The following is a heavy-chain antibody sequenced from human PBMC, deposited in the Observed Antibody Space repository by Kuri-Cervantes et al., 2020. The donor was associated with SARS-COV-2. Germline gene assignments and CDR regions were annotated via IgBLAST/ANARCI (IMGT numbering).Heavy chain of an antibody. Sequence: SETLSLTCTVSGGSISSYYWSWIRQPAGKALQWIGYIYQGGHTYYSPSLMSRATISVDKSNNKFSLELTSVTAADTAVYYCARGKGGDNDWFGPWGQGTLVTVSS. J-gene: IGHJ5*02. V-gene: IGHV4-59*12. CDR1: GGSISSYY. D-gene: IGHD1-26*01. CDR2: IYQGGHT. CDR3: ARGKGGDNDWFGP.